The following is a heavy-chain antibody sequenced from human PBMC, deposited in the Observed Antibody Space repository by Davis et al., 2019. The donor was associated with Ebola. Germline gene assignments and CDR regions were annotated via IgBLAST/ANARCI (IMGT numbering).Heavy chain of an antibody. J-gene: IGHJ6*02. CDR3: TTAITIFGVAIDYYYYGMDV. Sequence: PGGSLRLSCAASGFTFSNAWMSWVRQAPGKGLEWVGRIKSKTDGGTTDYAAPVKGRFTISRDDSKNTLYLQMNSLKTEDTAVYYCTTAITIFGVAIDYYYYGMDVWGQGTTVTVSS. V-gene: IGHV3-15*01. D-gene: IGHD3-3*01. CDR1: GFTFSNAW. CDR2: IKSKTDGGTT.